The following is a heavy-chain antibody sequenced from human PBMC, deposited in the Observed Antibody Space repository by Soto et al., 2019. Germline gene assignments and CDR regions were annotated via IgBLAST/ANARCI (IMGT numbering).Heavy chain of an antibody. D-gene: IGHD3-22*01. CDR2: IYYSGST. CDR1: GGSISSSSYY. CDR3: AVDSSGWADYGMDV. J-gene: IGHJ6*02. V-gene: IGHV4-39*01. Sequence: SETLSLTCTVSGGSISSSSYYWGWIRQPPGKGLEWIGSIYYSGSTYYNPSLKSRVTISVDTSKNQFSLKLSSVTAAGTAVYYCAVDSSGWADYGMDVWGQGTTVTVPS.